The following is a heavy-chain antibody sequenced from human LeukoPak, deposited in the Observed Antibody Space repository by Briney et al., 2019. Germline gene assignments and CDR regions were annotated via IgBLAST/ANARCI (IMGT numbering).Heavy chain of an antibody. CDR3: ARAALYYDILTGYFSSAHFDY. V-gene: IGHV1-2*02. Sequence: GASVKVSCKASGYSFTGYYMHWVRQAPGQGLEWMGWINPNSGGTKYAQKFKGRVTMTRDTSISTAYMELSRLRSDDTAVYYCARAALYYDILTGYFSSAHFDYWGQGTLVTVSS. CDR2: INPNSGGT. J-gene: IGHJ4*02. D-gene: IGHD3-9*01. CDR1: GYSFTGYY.